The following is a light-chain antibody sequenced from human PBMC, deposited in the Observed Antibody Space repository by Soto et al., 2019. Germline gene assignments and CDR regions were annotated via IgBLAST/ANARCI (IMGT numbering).Light chain of an antibody. J-gene: IGKJ1*01. CDR3: QQYASSPRT. CDR1: QSVSSSS. Sequence: EIVLTQSPGTLSLSPGDRATLSCRASQSVSSSSLAWYQQKPGQAPRLLIYLASIRATGIPDRFSGSGSGTDFTLTIRRLEPEDFAVYYCQQYASSPRTFGQGTKVEMK. V-gene: IGKV3-20*01. CDR2: LAS.